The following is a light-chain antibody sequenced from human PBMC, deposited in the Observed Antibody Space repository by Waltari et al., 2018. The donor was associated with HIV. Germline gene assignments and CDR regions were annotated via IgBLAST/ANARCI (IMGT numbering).Light chain of an antibody. Sequence: IAMTQSPATLSVSPGESATLSCRASQSISNNLALFQQKPGQAPRLLIYDASFRATGIPARFSGSGSGTEFTLTVSFLQSEDFAVYYCHQYHDWYTFGQGTKLEIK. CDR3: HQYHDWYT. J-gene: IGKJ2*01. CDR1: QSISNN. CDR2: DAS. V-gene: IGKV3D-15*03.